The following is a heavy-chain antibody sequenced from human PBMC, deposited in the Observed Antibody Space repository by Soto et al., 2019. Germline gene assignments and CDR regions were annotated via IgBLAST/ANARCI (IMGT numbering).Heavy chain of an antibody. D-gene: IGHD4-17*01. CDR3: AKDNGDSSYNYYGMDV. CDR1: EGTFSSYG. CDR2: IIPIFKVS. J-gene: IGHJ6*02. V-gene: IGHV1-69*12. Sequence: QVHLVQSGAEVKKSGSSVKVSCKASEGTFSSYGINWVRQAPGQGLEWMGRIIPIFKVSALAQKFQDRVTITAEESKGTAYMELSSLRSDDTAVYYCAKDNGDSSYNYYGMDVWGQGTAVTVSS.